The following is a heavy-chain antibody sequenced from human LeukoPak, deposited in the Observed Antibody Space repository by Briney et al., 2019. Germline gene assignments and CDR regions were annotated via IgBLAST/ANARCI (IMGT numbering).Heavy chain of an antibody. D-gene: IGHD5-12*01. CDR3: ARDHRYAFDN. J-gene: IGHJ4*02. CDR2: VGISSGNT. CDR1: GFTFSDYS. Sequence: GGSLRLSCAASGFTFSDYSMNWVRQAPGKGLEWISYVGISSGNTKYADSVKGRFTISGDSAKNSVFLRMNSLRVEDTAVYYCARDHRYAFDNWGQGTLVTVSS. V-gene: IGHV3-48*04.